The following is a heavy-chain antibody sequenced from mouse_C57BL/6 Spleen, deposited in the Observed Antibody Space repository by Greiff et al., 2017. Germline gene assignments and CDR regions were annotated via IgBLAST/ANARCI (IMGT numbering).Heavy chain of an antibody. CDR2: INPNNGGT. CDR3: ARGYYGSSRYWDFDV. D-gene: IGHD1-1*01. V-gene: IGHV1-26*01. J-gene: IGHJ1*03. CDR1: GYTFTDYY. Sequence: VQLQQSGPELVKPGASVKISCKASGYTFTDYYMNWVKQSHGKSLEWIGDINPNNGGTSYNQKFKGKATLTVDKSSSTAYMELRSLTAEDSAVYYCARGYYGSSRYWDFDVWGTGTTVTVSS.